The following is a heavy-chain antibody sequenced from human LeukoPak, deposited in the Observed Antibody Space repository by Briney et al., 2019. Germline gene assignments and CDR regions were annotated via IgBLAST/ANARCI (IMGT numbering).Heavy chain of an antibody. CDR3: ARGSGYGEFGY. D-gene: IGHD5-12*01. CDR2: ISGSGDII. Sequence: GGSLRLSCAASGFTFSTYSMNWVRQAPGKGLEWVSYISGSGDIIYYADSVKGRFTISRDNAKNSLYLQMNSLRAEDTAVYYCARGSGYGEFGYWGQGILVTVSS. CDR1: GFTFSTYS. V-gene: IGHV3-48*01. J-gene: IGHJ4*02.